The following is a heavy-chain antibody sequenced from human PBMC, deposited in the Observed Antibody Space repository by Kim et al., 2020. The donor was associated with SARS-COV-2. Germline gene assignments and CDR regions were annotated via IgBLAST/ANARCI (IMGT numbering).Heavy chain of an antibody. J-gene: IGHJ4*02. Sequence: KYYADSVQGRFTVSRDNAKNSLYLEVHSLRDEDTALYYCARETYPYYFDYWGQGTLVTVSS. CDR3: ARETYPYYFDY. CDR2: K. V-gene: IGHV3-48*02.